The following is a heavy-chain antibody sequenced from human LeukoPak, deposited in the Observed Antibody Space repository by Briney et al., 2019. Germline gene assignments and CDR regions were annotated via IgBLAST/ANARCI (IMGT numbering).Heavy chain of an antibody. CDR3: ARDGDGSGWSDY. D-gene: IGHD6-19*01. Sequence: SETLSLTCTVSGGSISSYYWSWIRQPPGKGLEWIGYIYYSGSTNYSPSLKSRVTISVDTSKNQFSLKLSSVTAADTAVYYCARDGDGSGWSDYWGQGTLVTVSS. J-gene: IGHJ4*02. CDR2: IYYSGST. V-gene: IGHV4-59*01. CDR1: GGSISSYY.